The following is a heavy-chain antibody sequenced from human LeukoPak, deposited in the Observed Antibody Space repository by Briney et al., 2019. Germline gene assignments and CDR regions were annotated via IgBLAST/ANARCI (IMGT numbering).Heavy chain of an antibody. CDR3: ARSVDGGNSPFDY. V-gene: IGHV4-28*01. CDR2: IYYSGST. J-gene: IGHJ4*02. D-gene: IGHD4-23*01. Sequence: SETLSLTCAVSGYSISSSNWWGWIRHPPGKGLEWIGYIYYSGSTYYNPSLKSRVTMSVDTSKNQFSLKLSSVPAVDTAVYYCARSVDGGNSPFDYWGQGTLVTVSS. CDR1: GYSISSSNW.